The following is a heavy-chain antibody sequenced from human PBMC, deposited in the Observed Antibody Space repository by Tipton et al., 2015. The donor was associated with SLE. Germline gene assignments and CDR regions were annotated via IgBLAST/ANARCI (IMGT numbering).Heavy chain of an antibody. J-gene: IGHJ4*02. CDR3: ARSTWNPLPFDL. D-gene: IGHD1-1*01. V-gene: IGHV4-39*07. CDR1: GASISSSNYY. CDR2: IYNSGYT. Sequence: LRLSCTVSGASISSSNYYWGWIRQPPGRGLGWIGTIYNSGYTFYNPSLKSRVTISVDSSKNQFSLKLNSVTAADTAVYYCARSTWNPLPFDLWGQGTLVSVSS.